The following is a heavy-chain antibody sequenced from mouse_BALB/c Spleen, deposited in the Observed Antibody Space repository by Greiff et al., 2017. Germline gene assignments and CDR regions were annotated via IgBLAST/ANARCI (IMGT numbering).Heavy chain of an antibody. CDR2: ISSGGST. CDR1: GFTFSSYA. V-gene: IGHV5-6-5*01. D-gene: IGHD1-1*01. J-gene: IGHJ2*01. Sequence: EVKLMESGGGLVKPGGSLKLSCAASGFTFSSYAMSWVRQTPEKRLEWVASISSGGSTYYPDSVKGRFTISRDNARNILYLQMSSLRSEDTAMYYCARVTTVVYFDYWGQGTTLTVSS. CDR3: ARVTTVVYFDY.